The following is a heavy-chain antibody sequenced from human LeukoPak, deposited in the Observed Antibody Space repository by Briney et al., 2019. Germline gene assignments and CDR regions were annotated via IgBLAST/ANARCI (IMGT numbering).Heavy chain of an antibody. CDR2: INPSGGST. V-gene: IGHV1-46*01. CDR1: GYTFTSYY. D-gene: IGHD5-18*01. J-gene: IGHJ4*02. Sequence: ASVKVSCKASGYTFTSYYMHWVRQAPGQGLEWMGIINPSGGSTSYAQKFQGRVTITADESTSTAYMELSSLRSEDTAVYYCARGSLRGYSYGYQRYFDYWGQGTLVTVSS. CDR3: ARGSLRGYSYGYQRYFDY.